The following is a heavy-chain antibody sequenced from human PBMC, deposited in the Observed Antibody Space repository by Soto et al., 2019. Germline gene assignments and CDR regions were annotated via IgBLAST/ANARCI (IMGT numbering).Heavy chain of an antibody. CDR2: IYATGTT. CDR3: VRDGTKTLRDWFDP. CDR1: GASISGFY. J-gene: IGHJ5*02. D-gene: IGHD1-1*01. Sequence: SETLSLTCTVYGASISGFYWSWIRKSAGKGLEWIGRIYATGTTDYNPSLKSRVMMSVDTSKKQFSLKLRSVTAADTAVYYCVRDGTKTLRDWFDPWGQGISGTVSS. V-gene: IGHV4-4*07.